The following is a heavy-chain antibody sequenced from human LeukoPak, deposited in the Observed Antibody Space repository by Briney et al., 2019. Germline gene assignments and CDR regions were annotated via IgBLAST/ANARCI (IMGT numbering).Heavy chain of an antibody. J-gene: IGHJ4*02. V-gene: IGHV3-74*01. Sequence: GGSLRLSCAASGFTFSSFWMHWVRQAPGKGLVWVSRINIDGSGTTYADSVKGRFTISRDNAKNTLYLQMNSLRTEDMALYYCAKSGGYTYAYPAFDYWGQGTLVTVSS. D-gene: IGHD5-18*01. CDR3: AKSGGYTYAYPAFDY. CDR2: INIDGSGT. CDR1: GFTFSSFW.